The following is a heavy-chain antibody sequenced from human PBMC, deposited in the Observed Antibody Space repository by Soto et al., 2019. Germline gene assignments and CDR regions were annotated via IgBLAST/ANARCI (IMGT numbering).Heavy chain of an antibody. J-gene: IGHJ4*02. CDR2: ISGSGIST. V-gene: IGHV3-23*01. CDR1: GFPFSSYA. Sequence: GGSLRLCCAASGFPFSSYAMTWVRQAPGKGLEWVSSISGSGISTYYADSVKGRFTISRDNSKNTLYLQMNSLRAEDAAVYYCAKSAGSNAYYPNDYWGQGTLVTVSS. CDR3: AKSAGSNAYYPNDY. D-gene: IGHD3-16*01.